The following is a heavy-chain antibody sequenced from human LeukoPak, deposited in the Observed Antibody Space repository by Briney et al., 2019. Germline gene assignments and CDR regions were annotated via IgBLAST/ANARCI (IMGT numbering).Heavy chain of an antibody. V-gene: IGHV4-59*11. Sequence: SETLSLTCTVSGGSISSHYWSWIRLPPGKGLEWIGYTHYSGTTNYNPSLKSRVTISIDTSKSQFSLKLSSVNAADTAVYYCATGWYGYVGYWGQGILVTVSS. CDR3: ATGWYGYVGY. CDR2: THYSGTT. CDR1: GGSISSHY. J-gene: IGHJ4*02. D-gene: IGHD6-19*01.